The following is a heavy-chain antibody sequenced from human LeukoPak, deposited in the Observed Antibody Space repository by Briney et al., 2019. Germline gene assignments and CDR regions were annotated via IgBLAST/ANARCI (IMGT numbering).Heavy chain of an antibody. Sequence: GGSLRLSCAASGFTFDDYGMSWVRQAPGKGLEWVSGINWNGGSTGYADSVKGRFTISRDNAKNSLYLQMNSLRAEDTALYHCARGGYYGSGSYSYYYGTDVWGQGTTVTVSS. D-gene: IGHD3-10*01. CDR2: INWNGGST. CDR1: GFTFDDYG. CDR3: ARGGYYGSGSYSYYYGTDV. V-gene: IGHV3-20*01. J-gene: IGHJ6*02.